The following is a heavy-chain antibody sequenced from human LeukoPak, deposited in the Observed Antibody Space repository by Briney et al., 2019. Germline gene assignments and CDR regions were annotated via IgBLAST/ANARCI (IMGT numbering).Heavy chain of an antibody. Sequence: ASVKVSCKASGYTFTSYGISWVRQAPGQGLEWMGWISAYNGNTNYAQKLQDRVTMTTDTSTSTSYMELRSLRSDDTAVYYCARGVGRDYYDSSGYWYYWGQGTLVTVSS. CDR2: ISAYNGNT. CDR1: GYTFTSYG. V-gene: IGHV1-18*01. J-gene: IGHJ4*02. CDR3: ARGVGRDYYDSSGYWYY. D-gene: IGHD3-22*01.